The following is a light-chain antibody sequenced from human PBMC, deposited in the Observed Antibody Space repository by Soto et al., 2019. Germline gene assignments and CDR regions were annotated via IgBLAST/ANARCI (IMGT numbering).Light chain of an antibody. J-gene: IGKJ5*01. Sequence: EIVMTQSPATLSVSPGERATLSCRASQSVSSNLAWYQQIPGQAPRLLIYGASTRATGIPARFSGSGSGTEFTLSISSLQSEDFAVYYCQQYSHWPPITFGQGTRLEIK. V-gene: IGKV3-15*01. CDR3: QQYSHWPPIT. CDR2: GAS. CDR1: QSVSSN.